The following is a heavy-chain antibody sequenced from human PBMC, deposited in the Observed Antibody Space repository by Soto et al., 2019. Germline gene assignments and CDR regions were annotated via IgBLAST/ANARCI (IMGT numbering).Heavy chain of an antibody. V-gene: IGHV3-23*01. D-gene: IGHD2-2*01. J-gene: IGHJ5*02. CDR1: GFTFSSYA. Sequence: GGSLRLSCAASGFTFSSYAMSWVRQAPGKGLEWVSAISGSGGSTYYADSVKGRFTISRDNSKNTLYLQMNSLRAEDTAEYYCAKDRTYCSSTSCYSWFDPWGRGTQVTVSS. CDR2: ISGSGGST. CDR3: AKDRTYCSSTSCYSWFDP.